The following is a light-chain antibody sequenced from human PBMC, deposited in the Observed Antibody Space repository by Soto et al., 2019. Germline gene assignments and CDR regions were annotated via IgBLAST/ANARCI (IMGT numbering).Light chain of an antibody. CDR3: QQYSTSPYN. J-gene: IGKJ2*01. Sequence: DIQMTQSPSTLSASVGDRVTITCRASQSMSRCLAWYQQKPGKAPKLLIYKASTLESGFPLRFSGSGSGTEFTLTISSVQPDDSATYYCQQYSTSPYNFGQGTRLEIK. V-gene: IGKV1-5*03. CDR1: QSMSRC. CDR2: KAS.